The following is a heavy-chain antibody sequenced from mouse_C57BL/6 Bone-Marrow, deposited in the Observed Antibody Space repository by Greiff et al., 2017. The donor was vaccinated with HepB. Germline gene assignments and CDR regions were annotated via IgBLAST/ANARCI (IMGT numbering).Heavy chain of an antibody. CDR1: GYTFKSYG. CDR3: ARRDGSSYWFAY. J-gene: IGHJ3*01. CDR2: IYPRSGNT. Sequence: QVQLQQSGAELARPGASVKLSCKASGYTFKSYGISWVKQRTGQGLEWIGEIYPRSGNTYYNEKFKGQATLTADKSSSTTYMALRSLTSEDSAVYFCARRDGSSYWFAYWGQVTLVTVSA. D-gene: IGHD1-1*01. V-gene: IGHV1-81*01.